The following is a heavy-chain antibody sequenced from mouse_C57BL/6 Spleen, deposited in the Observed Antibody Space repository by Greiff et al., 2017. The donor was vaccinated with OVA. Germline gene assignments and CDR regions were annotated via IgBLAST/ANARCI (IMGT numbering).Heavy chain of an antibody. CDR2: ISSGGDYI. V-gene: IGHV5-9-1*02. Sequence: EVKLMESGEGLVKPGGSLKLSCAASGFTFSSYAMSWVRQTPEKRLEWVAYISSGGDYIYYADTVKGRFTISRDNARNTLYLQMSSLKSEDTAMYYCTSWDSSGHYFDYWGQGTTLTVSS. D-gene: IGHD3-2*02. J-gene: IGHJ2*01. CDR3: TSWDSSGHYFDY. CDR1: GFTFSSYA.